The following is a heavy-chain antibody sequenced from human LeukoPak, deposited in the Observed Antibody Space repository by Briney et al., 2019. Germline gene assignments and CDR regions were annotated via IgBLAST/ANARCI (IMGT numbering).Heavy chain of an antibody. CDR1: GGSFSGYY. CDR3: ARDHITIFTTGYYYYYMDV. D-gene: IGHD3-3*01. V-gene: IGHV4-34*01. J-gene: IGHJ6*03. CDR2: IYHSGST. Sequence: KPSETLSLTCAVYGGSFSGYYWSWIRQPPGKGLEWIGYIYHSGSTYYNPSLESRVTISEDRSKNQFSLKLSSVTAADTAVYYCARDHITIFTTGYYYYYMDVWGKGTTVTVSS.